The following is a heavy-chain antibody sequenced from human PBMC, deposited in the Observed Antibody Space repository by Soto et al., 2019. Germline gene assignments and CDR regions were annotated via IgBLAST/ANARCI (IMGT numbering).Heavy chain of an antibody. CDR3: ARDPRTLYCSGGSCYPDPI. CDR2: IYSGGST. J-gene: IGHJ3*02. CDR1: GFTVSSND. Sequence: GGSLRLSCAASGFTVSSNDMSWVRQAPGKGLEWVSVIYSGGSTYYADSVKGRFTISRDNSKNTLYLQMNSLRAEDTAVYYCARDPRTLYCSGGSCYPDPIWGQGTMVTVSS. D-gene: IGHD2-15*01. V-gene: IGHV3-66*01.